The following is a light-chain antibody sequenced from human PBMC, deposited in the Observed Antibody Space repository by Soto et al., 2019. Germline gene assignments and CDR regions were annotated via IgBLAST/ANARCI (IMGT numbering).Light chain of an antibody. Sequence: EIVLTQSPGTLSLSPGERATLSCRASQSVSSSYLAWYQQKPGQAPRLLINGASSRATGIPDRISGSGSGTDFSLTISRLEPEDFAVYYCQQYGTSPPRTFGQGTRLEIK. CDR1: QSVSSSY. V-gene: IGKV3-20*01. CDR3: QQYGTSPPRT. J-gene: IGKJ5*01. CDR2: GAS.